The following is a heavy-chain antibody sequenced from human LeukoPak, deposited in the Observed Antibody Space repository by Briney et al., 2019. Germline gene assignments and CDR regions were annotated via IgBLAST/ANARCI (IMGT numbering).Heavy chain of an antibody. CDR3: ARERGRGGRAWDV. Sequence: ASVKVSCKASGYTFTGYYMHWVRQAPGQGLEWMGWINPNSGGTNYAQKFQGWVTMTRDTSISTAYMELSRVRSDDTAVYYCARERGRGGRAWDVWGQGTTVTVSS. J-gene: IGHJ6*02. CDR1: GYTFTGYY. CDR2: INPNSGGT. V-gene: IGHV1-2*04. D-gene: IGHD1-26*01.